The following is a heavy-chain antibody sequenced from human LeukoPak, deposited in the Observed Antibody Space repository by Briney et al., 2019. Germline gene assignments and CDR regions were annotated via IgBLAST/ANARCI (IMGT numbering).Heavy chain of an antibody. D-gene: IGHD4-23*01. Sequence: ASVKVSCKASGYTFTSYGITWVRQAPGQGLEWMGWISAYNGNTNYAQKLQGRVTMTTDTSTSTAYMELRSLRSDDTAVYYCARVLGSTVVTPLDYWGQGTLVTVSS. CDR3: ARVLGSTVVTPLDY. CDR1: GYTFTSYG. V-gene: IGHV1-18*01. CDR2: ISAYNGNT. J-gene: IGHJ4*02.